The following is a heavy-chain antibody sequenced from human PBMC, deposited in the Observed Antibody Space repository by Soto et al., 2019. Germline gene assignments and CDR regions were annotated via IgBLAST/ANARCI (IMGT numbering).Heavy chain of an antibody. J-gene: IGHJ6*02. CDR1: GFTFSAFE. V-gene: IGHV3-48*03. D-gene: IGHD1-1*01. CDR3: ARESGGTGLDV. CDR2: IYNSGSTM. Sequence: QSGGSLRLSCAASGFTFSAFEMNWVRQAPGKGLEWLSYIYNSGSTMTYADSVKGRFAISRDNAKNSLYLQMYSLRAEDTAVYYCARESGGTGLDVWGQGTTVTVSS.